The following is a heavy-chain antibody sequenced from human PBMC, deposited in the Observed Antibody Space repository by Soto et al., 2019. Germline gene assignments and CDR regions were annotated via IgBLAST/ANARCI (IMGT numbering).Heavy chain of an antibody. D-gene: IGHD2-21*02. CDR3: AMTIIVVVTAFDY. J-gene: IGHJ4*02. Sequence: SETLSLTCAVYGGSFSGYYWSWIRQPPGKGLEWIGEINHSGSTNYNPSLKSRVTISVDTSKNQFSLKLSSVTAADTAVYYCAMTIIVVVTAFDYWGQGTLVTLSS. V-gene: IGHV4-34*01. CDR2: INHSGST. CDR1: GGSFSGYY.